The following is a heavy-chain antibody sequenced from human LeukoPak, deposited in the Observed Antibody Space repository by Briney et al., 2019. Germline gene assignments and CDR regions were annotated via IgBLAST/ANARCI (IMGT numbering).Heavy chain of an antibody. CDR3: ARTGGSRLDAFDI. D-gene: IGHD6-13*01. CDR1: GGSISSYY. Sequence: SETLSLTCTVSGGSISSYYWSWIRQPPGKGLEWIGYIYYSGSTNYNPSLKSRVTISVDKSKNQFSLKLSSVTAADTAVYYCARTGGSRLDAFDIWGQGTMVTVSS. J-gene: IGHJ3*02. V-gene: IGHV4-59*12. CDR2: IYYSGST.